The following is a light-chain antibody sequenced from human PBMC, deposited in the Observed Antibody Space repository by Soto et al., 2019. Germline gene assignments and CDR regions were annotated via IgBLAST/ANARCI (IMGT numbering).Light chain of an antibody. CDR2: AAS. V-gene: IGKV1-39*01. CDR1: QSITTY. CDR3: HQSYSRPFT. Sequence: DIQMTQSPSSLSASVGDRINITCRASQSITTYLNWYQQKPGKGPNLLIYAASSLHSGIPSRFSGSGSGTDFTLTISSLQPEDFATYYCHQSYSRPFTFGPGTKVDLK. J-gene: IGKJ3*01.